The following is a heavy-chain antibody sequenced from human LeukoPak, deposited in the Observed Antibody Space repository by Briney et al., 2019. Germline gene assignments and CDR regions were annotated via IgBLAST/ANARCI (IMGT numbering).Heavy chain of an antibody. D-gene: IGHD2-15*01. CDR2: ISSDGSKE. Sequence: GGSLRLSCAASGFSFLHYGMHWVRQAPGKGLEWVAFISSDGSKEYYADSVKGRFTISRDNSKNTLYLHVNSPRAEDTAVFFCAKDGYCSGGSCYANFFDRWGQGTLATVSS. CDR1: GFSFLHYG. J-gene: IGHJ4*02. V-gene: IGHV3-30*18. CDR3: AKDGYCSGGSCYANFFDR.